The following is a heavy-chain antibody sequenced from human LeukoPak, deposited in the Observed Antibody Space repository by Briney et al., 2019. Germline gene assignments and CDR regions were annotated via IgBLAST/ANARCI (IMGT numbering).Heavy chain of an antibody. Sequence: ASETLSLTCSVSGGSITNYYWSWIRQPPGKEVEWIGDISYTGSTNYNPSLRSRVTISLDTSQNQFSLKLSSVTAADTAMYYCARNDYYDSSGALDYWGQGTLVIVPS. D-gene: IGHD3-22*01. J-gene: IGHJ4*02. CDR2: ISYTGST. V-gene: IGHV4-59*12. CDR1: GGSITNYY. CDR3: ARNDYYDSSGALDY.